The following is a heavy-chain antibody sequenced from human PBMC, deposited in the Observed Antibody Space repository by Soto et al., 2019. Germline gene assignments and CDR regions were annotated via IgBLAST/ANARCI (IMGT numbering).Heavy chain of an antibody. Sequence: PSETLSLTCTVSGGSLSSGAYYWSWISQHPGKGLEWIGYIYYSGSTNYNPSLKSRVTISVDTSKNQFPLKLSSVTAADTAVYYCARGYCSSTSCFDPWGQGTQVTVSS. CDR2: IYYSGST. J-gene: IGHJ5*02. CDR1: GGSLSSGAYY. V-gene: IGHV4-31*03. D-gene: IGHD2-2*01. CDR3: ARGYCSSTSCFDP.